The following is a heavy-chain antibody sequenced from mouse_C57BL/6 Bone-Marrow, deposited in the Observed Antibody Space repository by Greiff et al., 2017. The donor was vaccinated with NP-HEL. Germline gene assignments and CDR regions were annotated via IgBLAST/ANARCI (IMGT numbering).Heavy chain of an antibody. J-gene: IGHJ3*01. CDR3: ARIADYYGSRGPSWFAY. V-gene: IGHV2-2*01. Sequence: QVQLKESGPGLVQPSQSLSITCTVSGFSLTSYGVHWVRQSPGKGLEWLGVIWSGGSTDYNAAFISRLSISKDNSKSQVFFKMNSLQADDTAIYYCARIADYYGSRGPSWFAYWGQGTLVTVSA. CDR2: IWSGGST. CDR1: GFSLTSYG. D-gene: IGHD1-1*01.